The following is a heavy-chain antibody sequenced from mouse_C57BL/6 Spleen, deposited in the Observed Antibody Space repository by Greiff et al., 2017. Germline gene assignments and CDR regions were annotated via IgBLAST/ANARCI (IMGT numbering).Heavy chain of an antibody. V-gene: IGHV1-54*01. D-gene: IGHD1-1*01. Sequence: QVQLQQSGAELVRPGTSVKVSCKASGYAFTNYLIEWVKQRPGQGLEWIGVINPGSGGTNYNEKFKGKATLTADKSPSTAYMQLSSLTSEDSAVYYCARGTVVAGYWGQGTTLTVAS. CDR2: INPGSGGT. CDR3: ARGTVVAGY. J-gene: IGHJ2*01. CDR1: GYAFTNYL.